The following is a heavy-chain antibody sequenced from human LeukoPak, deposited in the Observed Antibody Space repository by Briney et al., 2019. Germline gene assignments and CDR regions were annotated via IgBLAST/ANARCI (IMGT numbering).Heavy chain of an antibody. V-gene: IGHV3-30*02. CDR1: GFTFNSYG. Sequence: GGSLRLSCAASGFTFNSYGMHWVRQAPGNGLEWVAFVHFDGSTRYYADSVKGRFTISRDNSKNTLYLQMNGLRAEDTAVYYCAKDPPIVTTTPLYYFEYWGQGTLVTVSS. J-gene: IGHJ4*02. CDR3: AKDPPIVTTTPLYYFEY. CDR2: VHFDGSTR. D-gene: IGHD3-16*01.